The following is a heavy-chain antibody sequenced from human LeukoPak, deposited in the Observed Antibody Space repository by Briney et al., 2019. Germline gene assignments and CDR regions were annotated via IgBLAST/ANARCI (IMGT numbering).Heavy chain of an antibody. J-gene: IGHJ6*03. CDR1: GFSFDDFA. D-gene: IGHD1-1*01. Sequence: PGGSLRLSCEASGFSFDDFAMARVRQAPGKGLERVSGVNWNGDNTGYADSVKGRFTISRDNGKNSLYLQLNSLSADDTALYYCTRLDNPNYYSYYMDVWGKGTTVTVSS. CDR2: VNWNGDNT. V-gene: IGHV3-20*04. CDR3: TRLDNPNYYSYYMDV.